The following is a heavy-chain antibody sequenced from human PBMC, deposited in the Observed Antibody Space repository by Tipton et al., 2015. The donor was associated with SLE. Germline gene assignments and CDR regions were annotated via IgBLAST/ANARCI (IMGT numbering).Heavy chain of an antibody. CDR3: AREREAHCDFWSADYPCYFDY. Sequence: TLSLTCSVSGGSISSGRYYWSWIRQPAGKGLEWIGHIYTSGSTNYSPSLKSRVTISIDTSKNQFSLNLSSVTAADTAVYYCAREREAHCDFWSADYPCYFDYWGQGTLVTVSS. D-gene: IGHD3-3*01. CDR1: GGSISSGRYY. J-gene: IGHJ4*02. V-gene: IGHV4-61*09. CDR2: IYTSGST.